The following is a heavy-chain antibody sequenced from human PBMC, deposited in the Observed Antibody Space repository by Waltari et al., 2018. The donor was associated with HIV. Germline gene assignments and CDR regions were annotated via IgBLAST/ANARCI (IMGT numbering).Heavy chain of an antibody. D-gene: IGHD3-22*01. J-gene: IGHJ5*02. Sequence: VRLVESVGGLVRPGGALSLPCTVFGFTGGTSPMPWVRHASGKGLEWVSTVYSDGTTVYADSVKGRFSTSRDTSKNILHLLMDSLRVDDTAVYYCAREVFYYDNSGHPGWFDPWGQGTLVAVSS. CDR1: GFTGGTSP. V-gene: IGHV3-66*01. CDR2: VYSDGTT. CDR3: AREVFYYDNSGHPGWFDP.